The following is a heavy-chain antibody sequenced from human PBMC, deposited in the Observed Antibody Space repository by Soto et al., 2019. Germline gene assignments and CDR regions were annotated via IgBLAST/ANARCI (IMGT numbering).Heavy chain of an antibody. J-gene: IGHJ6*02. CDR2: INHSGST. D-gene: IGHD2-8*01. CDR3: AREEVPQWFTKGYYGMDV. Sequence: SETLSLTCAVYGGSFSGYYWRWIRQPPGEGLEWIGEINHSGSTNYNPSLKSRVTISVDTSKNQFSLKLSSVTAADTAVYYCAREEVPQWFTKGYYGMDVWGQGTTVTVSS. V-gene: IGHV4-34*01. CDR1: GGSFSGYY.